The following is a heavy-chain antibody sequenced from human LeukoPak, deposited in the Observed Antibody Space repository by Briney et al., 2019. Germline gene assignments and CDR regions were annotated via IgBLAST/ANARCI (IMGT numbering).Heavy chain of an antibody. D-gene: IGHD1-14*01. J-gene: IGHJ4*02. Sequence: GGSLRLSCAASVFTFSSYAMHWVRQAPGKGLEWVAVISYDGSNKYYADSVRGRFTISRDNSKNTLYLQMNSLRAEDTAVYYCASRSHDWGQGTLVTVSS. CDR1: VFTFSSYA. CDR3: ASRSHD. CDR2: ISYDGSNK. V-gene: IGHV3-30*04.